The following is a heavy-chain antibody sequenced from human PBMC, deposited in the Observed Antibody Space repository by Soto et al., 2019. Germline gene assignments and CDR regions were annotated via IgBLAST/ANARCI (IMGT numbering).Heavy chain of an antibody. Sequence: QVQLVQSGAELKKPGSSVKVSCKASGGTFAISVFNWVRQAPGQGLEWMGGIISIFGTPNYSQKFLGRVTLTADESTSTGYMELSNLRSDDTAIDYCARDLGGGYEPGDYWGQGTQVTVSS. CDR2: IISIFGTP. D-gene: IGHD5-12*01. CDR3: ARDLGGGYEPGDY. J-gene: IGHJ4*02. CDR1: GGTFAISV. V-gene: IGHV1-69*12.